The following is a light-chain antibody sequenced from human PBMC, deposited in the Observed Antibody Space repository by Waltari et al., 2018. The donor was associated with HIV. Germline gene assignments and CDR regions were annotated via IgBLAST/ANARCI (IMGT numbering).Light chain of an antibody. CDR1: SGNIATNF. V-gene: IGLV6-57*04. CDR2: EHN. J-gene: IGLJ2*01. Sequence: NFMLTQPHSVSESPGKKITISCTRSSGNIATNFVQWYQHPPGSAPTTFIYEHNKRPTGVPVRFSGATDTSSNAASRTSSGVNSRDEADYYCQCYDGNNAVFGGGTKLTVL. CDR3: QCYDGNNAV.